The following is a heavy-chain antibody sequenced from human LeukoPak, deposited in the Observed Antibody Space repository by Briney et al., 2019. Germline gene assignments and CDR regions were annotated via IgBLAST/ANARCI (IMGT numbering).Heavy chain of an antibody. V-gene: IGHV3-23*01. Sequence: GSLRLSCAASGFTFSSYAIIWVRQAPGEGLEWVSVISGSGGSPYYAASVKGRFTISRDNSKNTLYLQMNSLRADDTAVYYCAKAASSGYFGYYGMDVWGQGTTVTVSS. CDR2: ISGSGGSP. CDR3: AKAASSGYFGYYGMDV. D-gene: IGHD3-22*01. CDR1: GFTFSSYA. J-gene: IGHJ6*02.